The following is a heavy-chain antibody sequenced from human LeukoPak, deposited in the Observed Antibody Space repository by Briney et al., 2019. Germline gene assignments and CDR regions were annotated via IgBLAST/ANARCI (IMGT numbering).Heavy chain of an antibody. D-gene: IGHD2-15*01. CDR1: GGTFSSYA. V-gene: IGHV1-69*05. CDR2: IIPIFGTA. Sequence: SVKVSCKASGGTFSSYAISWVRQAPGQGLEWMGGIIPIFGTANYAQKFQGRVTITTDESTSTAYMELSSLRSEDTAVYYCATGGGYCSGGSCYMYHFQHWGQGTLVTVSS. J-gene: IGHJ1*01. CDR3: ATGGGYCSGGSCYMYHFQH.